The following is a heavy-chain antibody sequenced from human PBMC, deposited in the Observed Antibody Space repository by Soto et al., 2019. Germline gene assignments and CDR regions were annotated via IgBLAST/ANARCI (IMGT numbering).Heavy chain of an antibody. CDR3: ARIKRGYSYGSIIDF. J-gene: IGHJ4*02. Sequence: SETLSLTCTVSGGSIRDYYWSWIRQPPGKGLEWIGYVFYSGSTNYNPSLKSRVTISVDTPKNIFSLKLRSVTAADTAVYYCARIKRGYSYGSIIDFWGQGARVPVYS. D-gene: IGHD5-12*01. CDR2: VFYSGST. V-gene: IGHV4-59*01. CDR1: GGSIRDYY.